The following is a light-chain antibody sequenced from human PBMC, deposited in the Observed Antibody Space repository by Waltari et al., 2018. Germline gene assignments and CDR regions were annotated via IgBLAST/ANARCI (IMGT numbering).Light chain of an antibody. CDR3: SSYAGSNNLV. CDR2: EVS. CDR1: SSDVGGHNY. Sequence: QSALTQPPSASGSPGQSVTISCTGTSSDVGGHNYLSWYQQHPGKAPKLMIYEVSKRPSGVPDRFSGSKSGNTASLTVSGLQAEDEADYYCSSYAGSNNLVFGTGTRVTVL. J-gene: IGLJ1*01. V-gene: IGLV2-8*01.